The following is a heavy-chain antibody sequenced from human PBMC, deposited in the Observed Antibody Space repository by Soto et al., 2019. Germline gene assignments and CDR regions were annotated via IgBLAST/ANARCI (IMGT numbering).Heavy chain of an antibody. Sequence: EVQLVESGGGFIYPGGSLRLSCAASGLTISNAWMNWVRQAPGKGLEWVGRIKTNTEGGTTDYAAAVKGRFTVSRDDSKTTLYLQMNSLKPEDTAVYYCTTGSVEGVWGQGTTVTVSS. CDR1: GLTISNAW. D-gene: IGHD2-15*01. CDR3: TTGSVEGV. V-gene: IGHV3-15*07. CDR2: IKTNTEGGTT. J-gene: IGHJ6*02.